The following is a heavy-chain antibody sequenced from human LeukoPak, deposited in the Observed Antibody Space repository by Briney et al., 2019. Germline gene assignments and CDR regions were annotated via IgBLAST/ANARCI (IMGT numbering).Heavy chain of an antibody. J-gene: IGHJ6*02. CDR1: GFTFSSYA. CDR2: ISYDGSNK. D-gene: IGHD3-22*01. V-gene: IGHV3-30-3*01. CDR3: AREGYYYDSSGYSRAGDYYGMDV. Sequence: PGRSLRRSCAASGFTFSSYAMHWVRQAPGKGLEGVAVISYDGSNKYYADSVKGRFTISRDNSKNTLYLQMNSLRAEDTAVYYCAREGYYYDSSGYSRAGDYYGMDVWGQGTTVTVSS.